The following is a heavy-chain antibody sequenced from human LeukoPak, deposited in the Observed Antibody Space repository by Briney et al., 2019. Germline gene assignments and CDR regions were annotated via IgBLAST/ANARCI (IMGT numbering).Heavy chain of an antibody. CDR2: IKRKTDGGTT. CDR3: TTGNWGPY. D-gene: IGHD7-27*01. CDR1: GFTFSDAW. Sequence: GGSLRLSCAASGFTFSDAWMNWVRQAPGKGLEWVGRIKRKTDGGTTDYAAPVKGRFTISRDDSRNTLYLQMNSLKTEDTAVYYCTTGNWGPYWGQGTLVTVSS. V-gene: IGHV3-15*07. J-gene: IGHJ4*02.